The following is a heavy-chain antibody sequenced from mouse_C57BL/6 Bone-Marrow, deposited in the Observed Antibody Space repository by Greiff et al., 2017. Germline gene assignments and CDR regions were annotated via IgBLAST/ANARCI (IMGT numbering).Heavy chain of an antibody. D-gene: IGHD2-3*01. CDR3: AGYRWLVRVFDY. V-gene: IGHV7-3*01. J-gene: IGHJ2*01. CDR1: GFTFTDYY. Sequence: EVKLQESGGGLVQPGGSLSLSCAASGFTFTDYYMSWVRQPPGKALEWLGFIRNKANGYTTEYSASVKGRFTISRDNSQSILYLQMNALRAEDSATYYCAGYRWLVRVFDYWGQGTTLTVSS. CDR2: IRNKANGYTT.